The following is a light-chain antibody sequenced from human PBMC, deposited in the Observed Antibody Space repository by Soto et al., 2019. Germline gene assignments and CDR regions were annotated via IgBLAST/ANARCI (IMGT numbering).Light chain of an antibody. Sequence: QPVLTQPPSASGTPGQRVTISCSGSSSNIGSNTVNWYQQLPGTAPKLLIYSNNQRPSGVPDRFSGSKSGTSASLAISGLQSEDDADYYCAAWDDSLNAWVFGGGTKLTVL. J-gene: IGLJ3*02. CDR2: SNN. CDR1: SSNIGSNT. V-gene: IGLV1-44*01. CDR3: AAWDDSLNAWV.